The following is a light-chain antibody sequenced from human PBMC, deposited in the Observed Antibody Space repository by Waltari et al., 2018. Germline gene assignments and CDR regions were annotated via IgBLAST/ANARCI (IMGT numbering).Light chain of an antibody. J-gene: IGKJ5*01. CDR1: QSLLSSFNSKTY. CDR3: HHYYIPPLT. CDR2: WAS. Sequence: DIVLTQSPDSLAVSLVERATINCKSSQSLLSSFNSKTYIAWYQQKPGQPPKLLINWASARGSGVPERFSGSGSETDFTLTISSLQAEDVAVYYCHHYYIPPLTFGQGTRLEIK. V-gene: IGKV4-1*01.